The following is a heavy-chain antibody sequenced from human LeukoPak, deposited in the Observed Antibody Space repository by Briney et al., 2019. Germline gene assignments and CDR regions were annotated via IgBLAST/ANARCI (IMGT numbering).Heavy chain of an antibody. V-gene: IGHV4-39*01. CDR2: IYYSGST. D-gene: IGHD5-18*01. CDR1: GGSISSSSYY. Sequence: SETLSLTCTVSGGSISSSSYYWGWIRQPPGKGLEWIGSIYYSGSTYYNPSLKSRATISVDTSKNQFSLKLSSVTAADTAVYYCARRKDSYVDYWGQGTLVTVSS. J-gene: IGHJ4*02. CDR3: ARRKDSYVDY.